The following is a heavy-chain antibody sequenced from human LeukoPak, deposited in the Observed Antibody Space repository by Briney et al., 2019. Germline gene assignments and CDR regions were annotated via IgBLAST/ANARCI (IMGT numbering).Heavy chain of an antibody. CDR1: GGSISSSSYY. Sequence: SETLSLTCTVSGGSISSSSYYWGWIRQPPGKGLEWIGSIYYSGSTYYNPSLKSRVTISVDTSKNQFSLKLSSVTAADTAVYYCARQMGSYYGAFDIWGQGTMVTVSS. CDR3: ARQMGSYYGAFDI. V-gene: IGHV4-39*07. D-gene: IGHD1-26*01. J-gene: IGHJ3*02. CDR2: IYYSGST.